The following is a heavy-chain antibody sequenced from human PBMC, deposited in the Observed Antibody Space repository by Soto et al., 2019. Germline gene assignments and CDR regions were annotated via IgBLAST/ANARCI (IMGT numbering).Heavy chain of an antibody. D-gene: IGHD3-9*01. CDR1: GGTFSSYA. J-gene: IGHJ6*02. CDR2: IIPIFGTA. V-gene: IGHV1-69*01. Sequence: QVQLVQSGAEVKKPGSSVKVSCKASGGTFSSYAISWVRQAPGQGLEWMGGIIPIFGTANYAQKFQGRVTITADESTSIAYMELSSLRSEDTAVYYCARDLAGYYGDYYGMDVWGQGTTVTVSS. CDR3: ARDLAGYYGDYYGMDV.